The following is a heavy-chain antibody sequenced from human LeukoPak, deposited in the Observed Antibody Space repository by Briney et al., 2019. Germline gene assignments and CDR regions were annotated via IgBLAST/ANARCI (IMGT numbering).Heavy chain of an antibody. J-gene: IGHJ4*02. V-gene: IGHV3-48*02. CDR2: ISSSSTVI. CDR1: GFTFSSHN. Sequence: PGGSLRLSCAASGFTFSSHNMNWVRQAPGKGLEWVSYISSSSTVIYYADSVKGRFTVSRDNDKNSLYLQMNSLRDEDTAVFYCARDDSSGYYFDYWGQGTLVTVSS. CDR3: ARDDSSGYYFDY. D-gene: IGHD3-22*01.